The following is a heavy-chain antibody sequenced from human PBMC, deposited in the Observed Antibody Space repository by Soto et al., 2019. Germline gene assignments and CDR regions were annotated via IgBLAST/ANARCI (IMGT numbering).Heavy chain of an antibody. CDR1: GYTFTGNY. J-gene: IGHJ6*02. CDR2: INPNRGGT. Sequence: QVQLVQSGAEVKKPGASVKVSCKASGYTFTGNYMHWVRQAPGQGLESMGWINPNRGGTNYAQKFQGWVTMTKDTCISTAYMELSRLRSDDTAVYYCARGYYLPNGMDVWGQGTKVTVSS. CDR3: ARGYYLPNGMDV. V-gene: IGHV1-2*04. D-gene: IGHD3-10*01.